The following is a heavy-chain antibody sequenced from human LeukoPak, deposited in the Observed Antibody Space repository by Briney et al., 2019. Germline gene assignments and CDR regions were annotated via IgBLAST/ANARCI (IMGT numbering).Heavy chain of an antibody. CDR3: ARIHCGSGPEICYNH. CDR2: VSPDGYS. V-gene: IGHV4-34*01. D-gene: IGHD2-8*01. Sequence: PSETLSLTCAVSGVSLTDYYWSWIRQSPGKGLEWIGEVSPDGYSKYNPSLKSRLSMSVDRSENQLSLRLSSVTAADTAIYYCARIHCGSGPEICYNHWAQGSLVTVSS. J-gene: IGHJ5*02. CDR1: GVSLTDYY.